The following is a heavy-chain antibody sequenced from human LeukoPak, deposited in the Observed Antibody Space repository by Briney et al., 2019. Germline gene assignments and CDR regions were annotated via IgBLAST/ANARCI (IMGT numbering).Heavy chain of an antibody. CDR3: ARLYSSSSGRALDY. Sequence: GGYLRLSCSASGFTFSSYEMNWVRPAPGKGLEWVSYISSSGSNIYYADSVKGRFTISRDNAKNSLFLQMNSLRAEDTAVYYCARLYSSSSGRALDYWGQGTLVTVSS. D-gene: IGHD6-6*01. J-gene: IGHJ4*02. CDR1: GFTFSSYE. CDR2: ISSSGSNI. V-gene: IGHV3-48*03.